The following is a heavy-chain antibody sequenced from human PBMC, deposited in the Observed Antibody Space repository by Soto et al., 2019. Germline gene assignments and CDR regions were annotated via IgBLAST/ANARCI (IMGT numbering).Heavy chain of an antibody. V-gene: IGHV3-74*01. Sequence: EVQLVESGGGLVQPGGSLRLSCAASGFPFSTNWMHWVRQAPGKGLVWVSRINSDGTSTNYAVSVKGRFTISRDNAKNTLYLQMNSLRGEDTAMYYCARDIDSSGWGQGTLVTVSS. J-gene: IGHJ4*02. CDR1: GFPFSTNW. CDR2: INSDGTST. CDR3: ARDIDSSG. D-gene: IGHD3-22*01.